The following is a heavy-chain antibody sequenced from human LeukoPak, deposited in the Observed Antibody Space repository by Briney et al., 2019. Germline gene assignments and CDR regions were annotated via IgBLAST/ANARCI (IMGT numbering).Heavy chain of an antibody. D-gene: IGHD1-26*01. J-gene: IGHJ4*02. CDR3: ARGSGSYLFLPFDY. V-gene: IGHV1-2*02. CDR1: GYTFTGHY. Sequence: ASVKVSCKASGYTFTGHYMHWVRQAPGQGLEWMGWINPNSGGTNYAQKFQGRVTMTRDTSISTAYMELSRLRSDDTAVYYCARGSGSYLFLPFDYWGQGTLVTVSS. CDR2: INPNSGGT.